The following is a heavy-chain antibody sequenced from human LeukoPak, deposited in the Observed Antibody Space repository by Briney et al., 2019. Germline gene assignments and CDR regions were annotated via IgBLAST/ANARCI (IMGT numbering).Heavy chain of an antibody. V-gene: IGHV3-7*01. Sequence: GGSLRISCEASGFTFSSYGMHWVRQAPGKGLEWVANIKQDGSEKYYVDSVKGRFTISRDNAKNSLYLQMNSLRAEDTAVYYCATLIRMDVWGKGTTVTVSS. J-gene: IGHJ6*04. D-gene: IGHD2-21*01. CDR3: ATLIRMDV. CDR1: GFTFSSYG. CDR2: IKQDGSEK.